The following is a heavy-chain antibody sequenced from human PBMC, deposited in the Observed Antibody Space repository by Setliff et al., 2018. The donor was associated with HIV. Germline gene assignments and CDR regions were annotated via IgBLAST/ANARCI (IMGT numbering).Heavy chain of an antibody. V-gene: IGHV3-30*04. CDR1: GFTFSSYA. J-gene: IGHJ6*02. Sequence: GESLKISCAASGFTFSSYAMHWVRQAPGKGLEWVAVISYDGSNKYYADSVKGRFTISRDNAKNSLYLQINSLRAEDMALYYCAKPLTQRGVSPYHYAVDGWGQGTTVTVSS. D-gene: IGHD6-13*01. CDR3: AKPLTQRGVSPYHYAVDG. CDR2: ISYDGSNK.